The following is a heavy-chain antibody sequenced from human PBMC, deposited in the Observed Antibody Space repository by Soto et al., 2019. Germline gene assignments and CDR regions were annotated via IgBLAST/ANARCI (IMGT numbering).Heavy chain of an antibody. V-gene: IGHV5-51*01. J-gene: IGHJ3*02. D-gene: IGHD2-2*03. CDR1: GYSFISYW. CDR3: ARIIGYCRNNDCSWTFDI. CDR2: FYPGDSTS. Sequence: GESLKISCNTSGYSFISYWVAWVRQKPGKGLEWMGTFYPGDSTSTYSPSFQGQVTISVDKSISTAYLRLSSLKASDTAMYYCARIIGYCRNNDCSWTFDIWGQGTTVTVSS.